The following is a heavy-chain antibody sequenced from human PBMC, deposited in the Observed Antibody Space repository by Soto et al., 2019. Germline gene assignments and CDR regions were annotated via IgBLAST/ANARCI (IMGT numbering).Heavy chain of an antibody. V-gene: IGHV1-18*01. D-gene: IGHD1-1*01. CDR2: ISAHNGNT. Sequence: QVHLVQSGAEVKKPGASVKVSCKASGYTFTSYGITWVRQAPGQGLGWMVWISAHNGNTDYAQKLQGIGIVTRDPSTSRAYMELRSLIFDDTAVYYCARGRYGDYWGQGALVTVSS. J-gene: IGHJ4*02. CDR3: ARGRYGDY. CDR1: GYTFTSYG.